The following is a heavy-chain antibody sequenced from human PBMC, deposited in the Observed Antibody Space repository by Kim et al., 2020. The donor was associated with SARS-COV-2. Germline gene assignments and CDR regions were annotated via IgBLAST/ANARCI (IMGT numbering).Heavy chain of an antibody. D-gene: IGHD3-10*01. J-gene: IGHJ4*02. Sequence: SETLSLTCAVSGGSISSSNWWSWVRQPPGKGLEWIGEIYHSGSTNYNPSLKSRVTISVDKSKNQFSLKLSSVTAADTAVYYCARDAKPSTYYYGSGSPFHYFDYWGQGTLVIVSS. CDR1: GGSISSSNW. CDR3: ARDAKPSTYYYGSGSPFHYFDY. CDR2: IYHSGST. V-gene: IGHV4-4*02.